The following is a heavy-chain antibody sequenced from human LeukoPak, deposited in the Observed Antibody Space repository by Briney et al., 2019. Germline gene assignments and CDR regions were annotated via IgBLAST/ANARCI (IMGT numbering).Heavy chain of an antibody. CDR1: GFTFSSYS. Sequence: GGSLRLSCAASGFTFSSYSMNWVRQAPGKGLEWVSSISSSSSYIYYADSVKGRFTISRDNAKNSLYLQMNSLRAEDTAVYYCARGGIVGATPHFDYWGQGTPGTVSS. V-gene: IGHV3-21*01. CDR2: ISSSSSYI. CDR3: ARGGIVGATPHFDY. D-gene: IGHD1-26*01. J-gene: IGHJ4*02.